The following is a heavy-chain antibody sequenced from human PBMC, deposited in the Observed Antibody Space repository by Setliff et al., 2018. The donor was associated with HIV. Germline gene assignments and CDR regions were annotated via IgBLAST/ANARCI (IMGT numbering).Heavy chain of an antibody. J-gene: IGHJ5*02. CDR2: TNPNNGGT. V-gene: IGHV1-2*02. Sequence: ASVKVSCKDTGYTFTGYYMHWVRQAPGQGIEWMGWTNPNNGGTNYAQKFQGRVTMTRDTSISTAYMELSRLRSEDTAVYSCAKDIPGPAINSGRIKNWFDTFCGGTLFTAAS. CDR3: AKDIPGPAINSGRIKNWFDT. D-gene: IGHD6-19*01. CDR1: GYTFTGYY.